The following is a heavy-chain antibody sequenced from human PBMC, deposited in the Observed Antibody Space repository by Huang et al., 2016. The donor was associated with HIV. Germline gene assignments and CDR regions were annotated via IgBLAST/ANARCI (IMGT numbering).Heavy chain of an antibody. D-gene: IGHD3-3*01. J-gene: IGHJ6*02. V-gene: IGHV4-34*02. Sequence: QMQLQQRGAGLLKPSETLSLTCGVSCGSFTGNYLTWIRQAPGKGLEWIGGVNDSGATNYNPSLNGRVTLSLDKSDRELFLELRSVTAEDTAVYYCARQWTILEWLLGLDVWGQGTTVIVSS. CDR2: VNDSGAT. CDR1: CGSFTGNY. CDR3: ARQWTILEWLLGLDV.